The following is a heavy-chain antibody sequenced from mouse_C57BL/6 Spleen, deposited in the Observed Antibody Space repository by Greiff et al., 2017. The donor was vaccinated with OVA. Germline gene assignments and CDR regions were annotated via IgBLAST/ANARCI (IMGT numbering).Heavy chain of an antibody. J-gene: IGHJ2*01. CDR1: GFTFSDYG. CDR2: ISSGSSTI. CDR3: ARRNTHNYYFDY. Sequence: EVKLMESGGGLVKPGGSLKLSCAASGFTFSDYGMHWVRQAPEKGLEWVAYISSGSSTIYYADTVKGRFTISRDNAKNTLFLQMTSLRSEDTAMYYCARRNTHNYYFDYWGQGTTLTVSS. V-gene: IGHV5-17*01. D-gene: IGHD1-3*01.